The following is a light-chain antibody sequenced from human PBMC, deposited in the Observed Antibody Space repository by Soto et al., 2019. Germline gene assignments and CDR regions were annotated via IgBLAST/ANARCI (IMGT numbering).Light chain of an antibody. CDR3: ATWDDSLNGVV. V-gene: IGLV1-44*01. CDR2: RTD. CDR1: SSNIEANF. Sequence: QSVLTQTPSASGTPGQRVTISCSGSSSNIEANFVYWYQQLAGAAPKLLIYRTDQRPSGVPDRFSGSKSGASASLAISGLQSDDEADYYCATWDDSLNGVVFGGGTKLTVL. J-gene: IGLJ2*01.